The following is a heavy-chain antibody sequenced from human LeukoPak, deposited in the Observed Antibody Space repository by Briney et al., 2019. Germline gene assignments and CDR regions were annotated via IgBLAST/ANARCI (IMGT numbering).Heavy chain of an antibody. V-gene: IGHV4-39*01. CDR1: GGSISSSSYY. CDR3: ASLPPYYYDSSGYYGYY. CDR2: IYYSGST. Sequence: SETLSLTCTVSGGSISSSSYYWGWIRQPPGKGLEWIGSIYYSGSTYYNPSLKSRVTISVDTSKNQFSLKLSSVTAADTAVYYCASLPPYYYDSSGYYGYYWGQGTLVTVSS. J-gene: IGHJ4*02. D-gene: IGHD3-22*01.